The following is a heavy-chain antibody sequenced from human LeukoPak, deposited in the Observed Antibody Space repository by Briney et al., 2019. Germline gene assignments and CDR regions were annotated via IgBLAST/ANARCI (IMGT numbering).Heavy chain of an antibody. J-gene: IGHJ6*03. Sequence: SETLSLTCTVPGGSISSYYWSWIRQSPVKGLEWIGYIFPSGSAFYNPSLESRVTISLDTSENQFSMRLSSVTAADTAVYYCARRNHYFYYMNVWGKGTTVTVSS. CDR1: GGSISSYY. CDR3: ARRNHYFYYMNV. CDR2: IFPSGSA. V-gene: IGHV4-4*09.